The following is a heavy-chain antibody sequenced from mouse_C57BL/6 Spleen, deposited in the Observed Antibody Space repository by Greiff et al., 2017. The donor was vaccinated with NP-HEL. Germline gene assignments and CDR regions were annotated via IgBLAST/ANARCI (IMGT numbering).Heavy chain of an antibody. D-gene: IGHD1-1*01. CDR2: IHPNSGST. Sequence: QVQLQQPGAELVKPGASVKLSCKASGYTFTSYWLHWVKQRPGQGLEWIGMIHPNSGSTNYNEKFKSKATLTVDKSSSTAYMQLSSLTSEDSAVYYCAILLRRLYAMDYWGQGTSVTVSS. CDR3: AILLRRLYAMDY. J-gene: IGHJ4*01. V-gene: IGHV1-64*01. CDR1: GYTFTSYW.